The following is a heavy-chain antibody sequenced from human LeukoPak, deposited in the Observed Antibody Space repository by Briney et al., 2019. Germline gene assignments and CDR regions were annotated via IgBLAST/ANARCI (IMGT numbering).Heavy chain of an antibody. V-gene: IGHV3-23*01. D-gene: IGHD3-16*01. CDR2: ISGSGGST. CDR3: AKRFWGPTQHFDY. CDR1: GFTFSSYA. Sequence: GGSLRLSCAASGFTFSSYAMSWVRQAPGKGLEWISAISGSGGSTYYADSVKGRFTISRDNSKNTLYLQMNSLRAEDTAVYYCAKRFWGPTQHFDYWGQGTLVTVSS. J-gene: IGHJ4*02.